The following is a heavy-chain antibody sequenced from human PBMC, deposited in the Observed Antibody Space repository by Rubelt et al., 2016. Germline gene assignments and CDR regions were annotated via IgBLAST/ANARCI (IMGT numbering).Heavy chain of an antibody. CDR2: IYYSGST. V-gene: IGHV4-39*07. CDR1: GGSISSSSYY. D-gene: IGHD6-19*01. Sequence: QLQLQESGPGLVKPSETLSLTCTVSGGSISSSSYYWGWIRQPPGKGLEWIGSIYYSGSTYYNPSLKSRVTISVDTSKNQCSLKRSSVTAADTAVYYCARDHSSGWYLEGFFDYWGQGTLVTVSS. J-gene: IGHJ4*02. CDR3: ARDHSSGWYLEGFFDY.